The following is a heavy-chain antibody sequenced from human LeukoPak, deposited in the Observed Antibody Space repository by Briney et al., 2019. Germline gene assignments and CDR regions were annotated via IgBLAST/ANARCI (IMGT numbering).Heavy chain of an antibody. V-gene: IGHV3-23*01. D-gene: IGHD3-10*01. Sequence: AGGSLRLSCAASGFTFSSYAMTWVRQAPGKGLEWVSSISGSGGSTYYADSVKGRFTISRDNSKTTLYLQMNSLRAEDTAVYYCAKDLVTGSLDYWGQGTLVTVSS. CDR3: AKDLVTGSLDY. CDR2: ISGSGGST. CDR1: GFTFSSYA. J-gene: IGHJ4*02.